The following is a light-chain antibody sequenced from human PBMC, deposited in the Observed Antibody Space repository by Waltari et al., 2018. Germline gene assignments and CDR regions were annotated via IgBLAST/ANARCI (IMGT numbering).Light chain of an antibody. CDR1: SGHSSYA. Sequence: QLVLTQSPSASASLGASVKLTCTLSSGHSSYAIAWHQQQPEKGPRYLMKLNSDGSHSKGDGIPDRFSGSSSGAERYLTFSSLQSEDEADYYCQTWGTGNVVFGGGTKLTVL. J-gene: IGLJ2*01. V-gene: IGLV4-69*01. CDR3: QTWGTGNVV. CDR2: LNSDGSH.